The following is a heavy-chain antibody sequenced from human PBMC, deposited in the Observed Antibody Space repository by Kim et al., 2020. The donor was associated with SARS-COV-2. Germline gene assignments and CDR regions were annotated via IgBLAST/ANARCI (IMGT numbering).Heavy chain of an antibody. J-gene: IGHJ3*02. D-gene: IGHD2-21*01. CDR3: ASRSSRRGECGSACYVAFQI. Sequence: SETLSLTCIVSGGFISSGSYYWGWLRQPPGKGLEWIGSMHYSGNTYYNPSLKSRVTISIDTSRNQFSLKLDSVTAAATAVYYCASRSSRRGECGSACYVAFQIWGQRTVVAVSS. CDR1: GGFISSGSYY. CDR2: MHYSGNT. V-gene: IGHV4-39*01.